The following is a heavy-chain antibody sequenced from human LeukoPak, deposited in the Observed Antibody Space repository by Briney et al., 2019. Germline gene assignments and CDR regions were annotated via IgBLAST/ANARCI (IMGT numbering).Heavy chain of an antibody. D-gene: IGHD2-15*01. CDR3: ARDLCSGGNCYDDAFDI. CDR2: ISAYNGNT. J-gene: IGHJ3*02. Sequence: GASVKVSCKASGYTFTSYDITWVRQAPGQGLEWMGWISAYNGNTKSAQKLQGRVTMTTDTSTSTAYMELRSLRSDDTAVYYCARDLCSGGNCYDDAFDIWGQGTMVTVSS. CDR1: GYTFTSYD. V-gene: IGHV1-18*01.